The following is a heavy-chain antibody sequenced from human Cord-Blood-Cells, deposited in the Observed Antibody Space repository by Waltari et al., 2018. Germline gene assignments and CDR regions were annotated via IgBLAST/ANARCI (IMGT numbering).Heavy chain of an antibody. V-gene: IGHV4-38-2*01. CDR1: GYSISSGYY. J-gene: IGHJ4*02. CDR3: ARVGLRNTIFGVPDY. Sequence: QVQLQESGPGLVKPSETLSLTCAVSGYSISSGYYWGWIRQPPGKGLEWIGSIYHSGSTYYNPSLKSRVTISVDTSKNQFSLKLSSVTAADTAVYYCARVGLRNTIFGVPDYWGQGTLVTVSS. CDR2: IYHSGST. D-gene: IGHD3-3*01.